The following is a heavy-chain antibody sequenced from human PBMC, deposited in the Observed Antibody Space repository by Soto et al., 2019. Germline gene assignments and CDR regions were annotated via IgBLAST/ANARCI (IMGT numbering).Heavy chain of an antibody. V-gene: IGHV1-58*01. D-gene: IGHD2-21*02. CDR2: IVVGSGNT. J-gene: IGHJ3*02. Sequence: SVKVSCKASGFTFTSSAVQWVRQARGQRLEWIGWIVVGSGNTNYAQKFQERVTITRDMSTSTAYMELSSLRSEDTAVYYCAAGGYGGNSGSAFDIWGQGTMVTVSS. CDR3: AAGGYGGNSGSAFDI. CDR1: GFTFTSSA.